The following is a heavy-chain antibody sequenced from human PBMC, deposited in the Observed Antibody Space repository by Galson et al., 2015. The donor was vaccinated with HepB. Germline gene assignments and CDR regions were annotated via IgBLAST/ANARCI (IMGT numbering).Heavy chain of an antibody. CDR1: GFTFSNYG. CDR3: ARGSVDIVMAS. D-gene: IGHD5-12*01. V-gene: IGHV3-48*01. J-gene: IGHJ4*02. CDR2: ISSISSDI. Sequence: SLRLSCAASGFTFSNYGMNWVRQAPGKGLEWISYISSISSDIYYADSVKGRFTVSRDNAKNSLYLQMNSLRAEDTAVYYCARGSVDIVMASGGQGTLVTVSS.